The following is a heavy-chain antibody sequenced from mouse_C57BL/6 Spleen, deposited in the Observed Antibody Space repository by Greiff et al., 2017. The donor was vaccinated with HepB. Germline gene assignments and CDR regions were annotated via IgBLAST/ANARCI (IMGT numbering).Heavy chain of an antibody. CDR3: AREFLYYFDY. CDR2: ISSGSSTI. Sequence: EVMLVESGGGLVKPGGSLKLSCAASGFTFSDYGMHWVRQAPEKGLEWVAYISSGSSTIYYADTVKGRFTISRDNAKNTLFLQMTSLRSEDTAMYYCAREFLYYFDYWGQGTTLTVSS. J-gene: IGHJ2*01. V-gene: IGHV5-17*01. CDR1: GFTFSDYG.